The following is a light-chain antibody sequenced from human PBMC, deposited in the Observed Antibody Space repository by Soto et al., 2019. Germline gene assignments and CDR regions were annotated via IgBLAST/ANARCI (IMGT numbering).Light chain of an antibody. V-gene: IGKV3-20*01. CDR1: QSVNSDY. CDR3: HHYGGSPIT. Sequence: EIVLTQSPGTLSLSPGERATLSCRASQSVNSDYLGWFQQKPGQAHRLLIYGASTRATGIPDRFSGSGSGTDFTLTIRRLEPEDFAVYYCHHYGGSPITFGQGTRLEI. J-gene: IGKJ5*01. CDR2: GAS.